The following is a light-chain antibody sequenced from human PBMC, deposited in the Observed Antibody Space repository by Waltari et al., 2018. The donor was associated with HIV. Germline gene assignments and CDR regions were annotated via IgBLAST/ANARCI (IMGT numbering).Light chain of an antibody. CDR3: CSYAGTWL. J-gene: IGLJ3*02. V-gene: IGLV2-11*01. CDR1: SSDVGDYNY. Sequence: QSALTQPHSVSGSPGQSVTLSCTGTSSDVGDYNYFSWYQRRPGKAPKLMIYDVTKRPSGVPDRFAGSKSGNTASLTISGLQAEDDAEYYCCSYAGTWLFGGETKLTVL. CDR2: DVT.